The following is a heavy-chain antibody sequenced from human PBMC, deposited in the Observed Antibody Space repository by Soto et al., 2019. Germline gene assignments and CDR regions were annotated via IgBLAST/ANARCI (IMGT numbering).Heavy chain of an antibody. CDR3: VRAPPWTFDI. V-gene: IGHV4-34*02. Sequence: QVQLQQWGAGLLKPSETLSLTCAVYSGSLSSYYWSWIRQPPGKGLEWIGEINHSGFTNYNPSLKMRVSISLDTSKNQFSLKLNSVTAADTALYYCVRAPPWTFDIWGQGTVVTVSS. D-gene: IGHD1-1*01. J-gene: IGHJ3*02. CDR1: SGSLSSYY. CDR2: INHSGFT.